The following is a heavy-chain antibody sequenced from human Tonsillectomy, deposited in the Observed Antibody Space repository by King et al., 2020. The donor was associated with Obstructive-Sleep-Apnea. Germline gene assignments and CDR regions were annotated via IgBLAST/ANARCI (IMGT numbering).Heavy chain of an antibody. CDR2: IRSKTYGGTT. CDR3: TRTKTTNFWYFDL. CDR1: GFTFGDYP. D-gene: IGHD3-3*01. J-gene: IGHJ2*01. Sequence: VQLVESGGGLVQPGRSLRLSCAASGFTFGDYPMTWFRQAPGKGLEWVSFIRSKTYGGTTDHAASVKGRFTISRDDSKSIAYLQMNSLKTEDTAVYYCTRTKTTNFWYFDLWGCGTLVTVSS. V-gene: IGHV3-49*03.